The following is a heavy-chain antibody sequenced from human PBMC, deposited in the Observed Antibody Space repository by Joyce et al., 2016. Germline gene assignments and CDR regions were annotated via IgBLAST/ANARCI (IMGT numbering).Heavy chain of an antibody. CDR3: ARNGAYSQDS. Sequence: QVQLQESGPGLVKPSGTLSLTCAVSVGSISSTHWWSWVRQPPGKGLEWIGEIYLGGSTTYNPSLMSRVTISVDKSKNQLSLKMNSVTAADTAVYYCARNGAYSQDSWGQGTLVTVSS. CDR1: VGSISSTHW. CDR2: IYLGGST. V-gene: IGHV4-4*02. J-gene: IGHJ5*01. D-gene: IGHD5-12*01.